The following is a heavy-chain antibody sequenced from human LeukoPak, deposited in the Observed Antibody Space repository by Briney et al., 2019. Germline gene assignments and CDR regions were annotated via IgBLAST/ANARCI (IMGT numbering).Heavy chain of an antibody. CDR1: GFSFSNYA. CDR2: ISGSGGST. D-gene: IGHD1-26*01. Sequence: PGGSLRLSCVASGFSFSNYAMTWVRQAPGKGLEWVSGISGSGGSTYYADSVRGRFTISRDSFKNTLDLQMSSLGGEDTAIYYCARTGVGGGYRFDYWGQGTLVTVSS. J-gene: IGHJ4*02. V-gene: IGHV3-23*01. CDR3: ARTGVGGGYRFDY.